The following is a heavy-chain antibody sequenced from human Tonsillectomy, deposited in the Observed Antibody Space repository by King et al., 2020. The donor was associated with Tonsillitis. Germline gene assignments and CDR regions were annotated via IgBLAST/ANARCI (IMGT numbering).Heavy chain of an antibody. CDR3: ARIRRFGMSPPNDYYYFGMAV. CDR1: GFSLSTIGMC. V-gene: IGHV2-70*01. J-gene: IGHJ6*02. Sequence: SLKESGPALVKPTQTLTLSCTFSGFSLSTIGMCVSWIRQPPGKGLEWLALIDWDDDKYYSTSLKTRLTIPKDTSKNQVVLTMTNMDPVDTATYYCARIRRFGMSPPNDYYYFGMAVCGPGTT. D-gene: IGHD3-10*01. CDR2: IDWDDDK.